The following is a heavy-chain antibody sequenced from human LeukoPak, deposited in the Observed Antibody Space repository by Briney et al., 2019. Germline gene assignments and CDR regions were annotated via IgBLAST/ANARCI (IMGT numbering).Heavy chain of an antibody. D-gene: IGHD6-13*01. CDR1: GFTFSNYA. CDR3: AKDLSSTWYSYMDV. Sequence: GGSLRLSCAASGFTFSNYAMSWVRQAPGKGLEWVSAISAGGGSTYYADSVKGRFTISRDNSKNTLYLQMNSLRAEDTAVYYCAKDLSSTWYSYMDVWGKGTTVTVSS. CDR2: ISAGGGST. J-gene: IGHJ6*03. V-gene: IGHV3-23*01.